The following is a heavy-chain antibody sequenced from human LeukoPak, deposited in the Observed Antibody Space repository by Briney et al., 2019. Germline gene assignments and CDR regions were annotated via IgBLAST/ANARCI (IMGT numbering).Heavy chain of an antibody. D-gene: IGHD2-21*02. CDR2: TSSSDAGT. CDR1: GFTLSSYA. V-gene: IGHV3-23*01. CDR3: AKDQYIVVVTAILAFDI. Sequence: GGSLRLSCAASGFTLSSYAMSWVRQAPGKGLEWVSATSSSDAGTYYAESVRGRFTISRDNSKNTLFLQMNSLRAEDAAVYYCAKDQYIVVVTAILAFDIWGQGTMVTVSS. J-gene: IGHJ3*02.